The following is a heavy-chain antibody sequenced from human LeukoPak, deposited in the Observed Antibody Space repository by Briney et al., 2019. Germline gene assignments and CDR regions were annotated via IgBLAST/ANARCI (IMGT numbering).Heavy chain of an antibody. D-gene: IGHD3-10*01. CDR2: ISSNGGST. J-gene: IGHJ6*03. V-gene: IGHV3-64*01. CDR3: ARWGWDYGSGSYTLNYYYYMDV. Sequence: PGGSLRLSCAASGFTFSSYAMHWVRQAPGKGLEYVSAISSNGGSTYYANSVKGRFTISRDNSKNTLYLQMGSLRAEDMAVYYCARWGWDYGSGSYTLNYYYYMDVWGKGTTVTISS. CDR1: GFTFSSYA.